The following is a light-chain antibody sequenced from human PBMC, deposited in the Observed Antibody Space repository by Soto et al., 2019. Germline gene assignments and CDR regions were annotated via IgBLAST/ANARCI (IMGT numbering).Light chain of an antibody. CDR3: HNYDSAPLT. V-gene: IGKV1-27*01. Sequence: DIPMTQSPSSLSASVGDRVTITCRASQSISSCFDWYQQKQGHDPKLLIYSASTLASGVPSRFSGSGAGTEFTLTISSLEPEDIAAYYCHNYDSAPLTFGQGTKVEIK. CDR2: SAS. CDR1: QSISSC. J-gene: IGKJ4*01.